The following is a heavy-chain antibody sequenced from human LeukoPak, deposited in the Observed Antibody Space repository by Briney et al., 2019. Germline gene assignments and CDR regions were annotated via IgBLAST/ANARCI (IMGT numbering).Heavy chain of an antibody. CDR2: IIPIFGTA. J-gene: IGHJ6*03. Sequence: GASVTVSCKASGGTFSSYALSWVRQAPGQGLEWMGGIIPIFGTANYAQKFQGRVTITTDESTSTAYMELSSLRSEDTAVYYWARDHGEIAAARTRPTHGPPMYYYYYYMDVWGKGTTVTVSS. V-gene: IGHV1-69*05. D-gene: IGHD6-13*01. CDR3: ARDHGEIAAARTRPTHGPPMYYYYYYMDV. CDR1: GGTFSSYA.